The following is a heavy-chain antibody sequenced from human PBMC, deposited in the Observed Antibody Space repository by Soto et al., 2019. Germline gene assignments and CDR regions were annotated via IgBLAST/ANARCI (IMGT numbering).Heavy chain of an antibody. D-gene: IGHD6-25*01. CDR2: IHYSGST. J-gene: IGHJ4*02. CDR1: GGSITSYY. Sequence: SETLSLTCTVSGGSITSYYWSWIRQPPGKGLEWIGYIHYSGSTNYNPSLKSRVTISVDTSKNQFSLKLTSVTAADTAIYYCARGRSAIVDYWGQGTLVTVSS. CDR3: ARGRSAIVDY. V-gene: IGHV4-59*01.